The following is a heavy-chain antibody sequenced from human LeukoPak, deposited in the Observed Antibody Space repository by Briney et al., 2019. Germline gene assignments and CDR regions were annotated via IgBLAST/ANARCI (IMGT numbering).Heavy chain of an antibody. J-gene: IGHJ5*02. Sequence: SETLSLTCTVSGGSISSYYWGWIRQPPGKGLEWIGYIYYSGSTNYNPSLKSRVTISVDTSKNQFSLKLRSVTAADTAVYYCARESNADNWFDPWGQGTLVIVSS. CDR2: IYYSGST. V-gene: IGHV4-59*01. CDR3: ARESNADNWFDP. CDR1: GGSISSYY.